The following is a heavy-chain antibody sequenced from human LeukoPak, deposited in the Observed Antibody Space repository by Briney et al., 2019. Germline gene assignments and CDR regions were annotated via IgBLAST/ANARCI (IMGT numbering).Heavy chain of an antibody. D-gene: IGHD1-14*01. CDR2: ISSSSSYI. V-gene: IGHV3-23*01. CDR3: AKPAKTDYADY. J-gene: IGHJ4*02. CDR1: GFNYA. Sequence: AGGSLRLSCAASGFNYAINWVRQAPGKGLEWVSSISSSSSYIYYADSVKGRFTISRDNSKNTLYLQMNSLRAEDTAVYYCAKPAKTDYADYWGQGTLVTVSS.